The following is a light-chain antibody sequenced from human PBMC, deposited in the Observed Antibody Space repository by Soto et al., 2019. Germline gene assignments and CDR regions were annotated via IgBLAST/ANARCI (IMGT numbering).Light chain of an antibody. CDR1: QSVTSNS. V-gene: IGKV3-20*01. CDR3: QQFGTSPGT. Sequence: EIVLTQSPGTLSLSPGERATLSCRASQSVTSNSLAWYQHKLGQAPRLLIYDASSRATVITDRFSGSGSGTDFTLTIRRLEPEDLAVYFCQQFGTSPGTFGPGTKVDIK. CDR2: DAS. J-gene: IGKJ3*01.